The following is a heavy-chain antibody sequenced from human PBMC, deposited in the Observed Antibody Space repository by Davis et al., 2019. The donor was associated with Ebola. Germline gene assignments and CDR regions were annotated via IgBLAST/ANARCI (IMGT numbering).Heavy chain of an antibody. CDR2: IYYSGST. Sequence: PGGSLRLSCAVSGGSISSGGYSWSWIRQPPGKGLEWIGYIYYSGSTNYNPSLKSRVTISVDTSKNQFSLKLSSVTAADTAVYYCARGITGTWYPGYYYYMDVWGKGTTVTVSS. CDR3: ARGITGTWYPGYYYYMDV. D-gene: IGHD1-7*01. V-gene: IGHV4-61*08. J-gene: IGHJ6*03. CDR1: GGSISSGGYS.